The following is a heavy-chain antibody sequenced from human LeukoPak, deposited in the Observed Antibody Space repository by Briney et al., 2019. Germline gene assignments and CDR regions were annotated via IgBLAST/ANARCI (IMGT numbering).Heavy chain of an antibody. Sequence: GGSLRLSCAASGFTFSSYAMSWVRQAPGKGLEWVSAISGSGGSTYYADSVKGRFTISRDNSKNTLYLQTNSLRAEDTAVYYCARGGTRYSYGYHWFDPWGQGTLVTVSS. CDR3: ARGGTRYSYGYHWFDP. CDR2: ISGSGGST. V-gene: IGHV3-23*01. J-gene: IGHJ5*02. D-gene: IGHD5-18*01. CDR1: GFTFSSYA.